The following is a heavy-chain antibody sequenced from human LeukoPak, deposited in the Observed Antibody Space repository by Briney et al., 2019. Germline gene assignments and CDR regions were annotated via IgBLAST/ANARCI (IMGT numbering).Heavy chain of an antibody. Sequence: GSLRLSCAASGFTFSSYGMHWVRQAPGKGLEWVAFIRYDGSNKYYADSVKGRFTISRDNSKNTLYLQMNSLRAEDTAVYYCAKDPYSGSPNWFDPWGQGTLVTVSS. CDR1: GFTFSSYG. J-gene: IGHJ5*02. D-gene: IGHD1-26*01. CDR2: IRYDGSNK. V-gene: IGHV3-30*02. CDR3: AKDPYSGSPNWFDP.